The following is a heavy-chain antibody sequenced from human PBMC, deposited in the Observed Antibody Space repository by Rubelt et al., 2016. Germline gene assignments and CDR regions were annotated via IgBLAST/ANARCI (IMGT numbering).Heavy chain of an antibody. J-gene: IGHJ5*02. V-gene: IGHV3-23*01. CDR2: ISASGANT. Sequence: EVQLLDSGGGFVQPGGSLRLSCAASGFTFSDYAMSWVRQAPGKGLEWASSISASGANTYYADSAKGRFTISRDNSKNTLYLQMNSLRAEDTAVYYCARVLGRIVVDPWGQGTLVTVSS. D-gene: IGHD3-22*01. CDR1: GFTFSDYA. CDR3: ARVLGRIVVDP.